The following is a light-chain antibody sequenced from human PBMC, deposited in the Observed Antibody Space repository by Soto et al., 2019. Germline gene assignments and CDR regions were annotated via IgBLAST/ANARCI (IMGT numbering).Light chain of an antibody. J-gene: IGKJ4*01. CDR1: QSVSSN. CDR2: GAS. V-gene: IGKV3-15*01. Sequence: EIVMTQTPATLSVSPGEGATLSCRASQSVSSNLAWYQHKPGQAASLLIHGASTRATGIPARFSGSGSGTEFTLTISSLQSEDFAVYYCQQYNKWPLTFGGGTKVEIK. CDR3: QQYNKWPLT.